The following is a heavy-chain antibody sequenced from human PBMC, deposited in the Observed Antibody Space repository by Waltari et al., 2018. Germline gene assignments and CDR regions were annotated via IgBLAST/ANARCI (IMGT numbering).Heavy chain of an antibody. CDR1: GFTFGSYW. CDR3: ARVFVYGANSGKRPMDV. D-gene: IGHD4-17*01. V-gene: IGHV3-7*01. J-gene: IGHJ6*03. CDR2: IKQDGSEN. Sequence: EVQMVESGGGLVQRGGYLRLSCAASGFTFGSYWLTWVRQAPGKGLEWVANIKQDGSENYYVDSVKGRFTISRDDAKNSLYLQMNSLRNEDTAVYFCARVFVYGANSGKRPMDVWGKGTTVTVSS.